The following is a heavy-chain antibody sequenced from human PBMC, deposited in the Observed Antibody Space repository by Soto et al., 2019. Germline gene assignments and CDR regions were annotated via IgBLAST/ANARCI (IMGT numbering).Heavy chain of an antibody. CDR1: GYTFITYG. D-gene: IGHD3-22*01. CDR2: ISTYNGNT. V-gene: IGHV1-18*01. CDR3: ARGPTDYYDNSANYFLDY. J-gene: IGHJ4*02. Sequence: QVQLVQSGAEVKKPGASVKVSCKASGYTFITYGVSWVRQAPGQGLDWLGWISTYNGNTRYAERLQGIVTMTTDTTTNTAYMELSNLRSDDTAVYYCARGPTDYYDNSANYFLDYWGQGTLVTVSS.